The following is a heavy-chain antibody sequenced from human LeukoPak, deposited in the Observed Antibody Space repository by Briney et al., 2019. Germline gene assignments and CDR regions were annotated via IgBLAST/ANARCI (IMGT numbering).Heavy chain of an antibody. CDR3: ARRVIVSATGVPDTWLDP. J-gene: IGHJ5*02. Sequence: CLWIRQPPGKGLEWVGHISYSGGTKYNPSLQSRVTISIDTSKNQFSLNLSSVTAADTAVYYCARRVIVSATGVPDTWLDPWGQGILVTVSS. CDR2: ISYSGGT. V-gene: IGHV4-59*08. D-gene: IGHD2-8*02.